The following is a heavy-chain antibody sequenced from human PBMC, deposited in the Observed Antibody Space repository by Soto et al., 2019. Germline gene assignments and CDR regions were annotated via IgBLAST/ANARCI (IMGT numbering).Heavy chain of an antibody. J-gene: IGHJ4*02. CDR3: ARVRYSAYGGYYFDY. D-gene: IGHD5-12*01. CDR2: ISGSGSAI. CDR1: GFTFSSYE. Sequence: GGSLRLSCAASGFTFSSYEMNWVRQAPGKELEWFSYISGSGSAIYYADSVKGRFTISRDNAKNSLYLQMNSLRAEDTAVYYCARVRYSAYGGYYFDYWGQGTLVTVSS. V-gene: IGHV3-48*03.